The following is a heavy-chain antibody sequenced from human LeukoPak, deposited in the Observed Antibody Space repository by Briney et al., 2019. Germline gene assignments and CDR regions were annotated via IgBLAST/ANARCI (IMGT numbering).Heavy chain of an antibody. V-gene: IGHV4-38-2*01. CDR2: IYPSGST. J-gene: IGHJ4*02. CDR1: GYSISSGYY. Sequence: PSETLSLTCAVSGYSISSGYYWGWIRQPPGKGLEWIGSIYPSGSTYYNPSLKNRVTISVDTSKNQFSLKLSSVTAADTAVYYCARHLSAAIPDYWGQGTLVTVSS. CDR3: ARHLSAAIPDY. D-gene: IGHD2-2*02.